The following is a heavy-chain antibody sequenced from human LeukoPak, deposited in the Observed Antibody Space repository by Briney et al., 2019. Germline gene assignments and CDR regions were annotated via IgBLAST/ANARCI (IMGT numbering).Heavy chain of an antibody. Sequence: GGSLRLSCAASGFTFSSYWMHWVRQAPGKGLVWVSRVSTDGNIISYADSVKGRFTISRDNAKNTVYLQMNSLRAEDTAVYYCAELGITMIGGVWGKGTTVTISS. CDR1: GFTFSSYW. D-gene: IGHD3-10*02. CDR3: AELGITMIGGV. CDR2: VSTDGNII. J-gene: IGHJ6*04. V-gene: IGHV3-74*01.